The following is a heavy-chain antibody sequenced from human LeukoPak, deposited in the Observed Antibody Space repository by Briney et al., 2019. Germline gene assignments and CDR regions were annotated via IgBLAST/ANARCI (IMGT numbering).Heavy chain of an antibody. V-gene: IGHV3-7*01. Sequence: GGSLRLYCAASGFTFRNYWRGWVGQGPGKGREGVANTKPDGSAEDYADSVRGRFTTSRDIANNLLYLQMNRLRPEDTAVYYCARDGGLNTNFASWGQGTLVTVSS. CDR1: GFTFRNYW. D-gene: IGHD2-15*01. J-gene: IGHJ4*02. CDR3: ARDGGLNTNFAS. CDR2: TKPDGSAE.